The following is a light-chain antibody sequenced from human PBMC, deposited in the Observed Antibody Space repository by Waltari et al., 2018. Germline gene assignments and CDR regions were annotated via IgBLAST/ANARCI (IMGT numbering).Light chain of an antibody. CDR3: SSYAGGSSLM. V-gene: IGLV2-8*01. J-gene: IGLJ3*02. CDR2: EVP. Sequence: QSALTQPPSASGSPGQSITISCTGISTDVEGYDTVFWYQQPPGKAPKLLIYEVPNRPSGVPDRFSGSKSDNPASLAVSGLQAEDEADYYCSSYAGGSSLMFGGGTKLTVL. CDR1: STDVEGYDT.